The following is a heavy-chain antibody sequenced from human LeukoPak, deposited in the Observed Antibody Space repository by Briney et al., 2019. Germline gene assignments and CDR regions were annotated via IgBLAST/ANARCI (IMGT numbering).Heavy chain of an antibody. D-gene: IGHD7-27*01. CDR3: AKDGGLWVSAHWGDS. CDR2: ITTGGPNT. Sequence: GGSLRLSCTASGFTFSSYTMSWVRQAPGKGLKWVSTITTGGPNTYYADSVKGRFTVSRDDSKNTPYLQMNSLRAEDTAVYYCAKDGGLWVSAHWGDSWGRGALVTVSS. V-gene: IGHV3-23*01. CDR1: GFTFSSYT. J-gene: IGHJ4*02.